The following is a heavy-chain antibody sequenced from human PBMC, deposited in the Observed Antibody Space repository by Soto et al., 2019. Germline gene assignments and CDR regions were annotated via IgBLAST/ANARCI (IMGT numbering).Heavy chain of an antibody. CDR3: ARQSSHLDY. CDR1: GVSISSGGYY. Sequence: PSETLSLTCTVSGVSISSGGYYWNWIRQHPGKGLEWIGHISYTGSAYYNPSLMGRLSISVDTSKNQFSLKLSSVTAADTAVYFCARQSSHLDYWGQGILVTVSS. D-gene: IGHD6-19*01. J-gene: IGHJ4*02. V-gene: IGHV4-31*03. CDR2: ISYTGSA.